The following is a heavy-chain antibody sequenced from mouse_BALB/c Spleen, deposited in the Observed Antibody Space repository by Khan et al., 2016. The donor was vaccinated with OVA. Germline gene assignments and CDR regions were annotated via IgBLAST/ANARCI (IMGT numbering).Heavy chain of an antibody. Sequence: EVELVESGGGLVKPGGSLKLSCAASGFTFSNYAMSWVRQTPEKRLEWVASISSGSSPYYPDSVKGRFTISRANARNNLYLQMSSLRSEDTAMYYCAIDSWFAYWGQGTLVTVAA. J-gene: IGHJ3*01. CDR2: ISSGSSP. CDR1: GFTFSNYA. CDR3: AIDSWFAY. V-gene: IGHV5-6-5*01.